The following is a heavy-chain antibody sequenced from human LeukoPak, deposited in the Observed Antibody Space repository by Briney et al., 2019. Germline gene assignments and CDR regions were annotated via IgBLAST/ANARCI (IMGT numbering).Heavy chain of an antibody. J-gene: IGHJ6*03. Sequence: GGSLRLSCGASGFTFNSYAVSWVRQAPGKGLEWVSAISGSGGGTYYADSVKGRFTISRDNSKNTVYLQMNSLSTEDTAVYYCAKDPQFYYYYYMDVWGKGTTVTVSS. V-gene: IGHV3-23*01. CDR1: GFTFNSYA. CDR3: AKDPQFYYYYYMDV. CDR2: ISGSGGGT. D-gene: IGHD4-11*01.